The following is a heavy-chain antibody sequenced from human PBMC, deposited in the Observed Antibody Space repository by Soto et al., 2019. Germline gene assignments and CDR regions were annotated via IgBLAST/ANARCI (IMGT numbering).Heavy chain of an antibody. CDR1: GGSISSSDYY. CDR3: ARGLSAATAVTCYFDY. D-gene: IGHD6-25*01. Sequence: QVHLQESGPGLVKPSQTLSLTCTVSGGSISSSDYYWSWIRQPPGKGLEWIGYIYSSGNTYYNPSLKSRLTISVDTSKNQFSLKLNSVTAADTALYYCARGLSAATAVTCYFDYWGQGTLVTVSS. V-gene: IGHV4-31*03. CDR2: IYSSGNT. J-gene: IGHJ4*02.